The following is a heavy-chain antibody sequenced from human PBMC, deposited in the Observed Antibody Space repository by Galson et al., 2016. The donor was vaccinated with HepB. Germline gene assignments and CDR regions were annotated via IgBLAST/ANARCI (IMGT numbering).Heavy chain of an antibody. J-gene: IGHJ6*02. CDR1: GATFSSYG. V-gene: IGHV1-69*06. Sequence: SVKVSCKVSGATFSSYGISWVRQAPGQGLEWMGEIIPLYGTTNYGQIFQDRVTLSADKSSRTVFMEMSSLKSNDTAMYYCTRAKVLVGPERYYGMDVWGQGTRVTVAS. CDR2: IIPLYGTT. CDR3: TRAKVLVGPERYYGMDV. D-gene: IGHD1-26*01.